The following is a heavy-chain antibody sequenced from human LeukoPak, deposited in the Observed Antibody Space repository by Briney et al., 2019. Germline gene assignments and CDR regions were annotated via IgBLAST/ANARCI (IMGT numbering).Heavy chain of an antibody. V-gene: IGHV3-21*01. D-gene: IGHD5-24*01. CDR2: ISSSSSYI. CDR3: ARDLGDGYKNDY. CDR1: GFTFSSYA. Sequence: PGGSLRLSCAASGFTFSSYAMSWVRQAPGKGLEWVSSISSSSSYIYYADSVKGRFTISRDNAKNSLYLQMNSLRAEDTAVYYCARDLGDGYKNDYWGQGTLVTVSS. J-gene: IGHJ4*02.